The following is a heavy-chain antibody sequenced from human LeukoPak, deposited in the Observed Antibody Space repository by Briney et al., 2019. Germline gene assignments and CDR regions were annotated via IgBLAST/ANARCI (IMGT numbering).Heavy chain of an antibody. CDR3: ARTWFGELRSWFDP. D-gene: IGHD3-10*01. Sequence: SETLSLTCTVSGGSISSYYWSWIRQLPGKGLEWIGYIYYSGSTNYNPSLKSRVTISVDTSKNQFSLKLSSVTAADTAVYYCARTWFGELRSWFDPWGQGTLVTVSS. V-gene: IGHV4-59*08. CDR2: IYYSGST. CDR1: GGSISSYY. J-gene: IGHJ5*02.